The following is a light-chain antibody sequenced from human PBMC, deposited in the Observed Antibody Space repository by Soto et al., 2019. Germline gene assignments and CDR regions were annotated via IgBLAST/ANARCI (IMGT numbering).Light chain of an antibody. J-gene: IGKJ2*01. CDR1: QSISSY. Sequence: DIQMTQSPSSLSVSVGDRVTITCRASQSISSYLNWYQQKPGEAPNLLIYAASSLQSGVPSRFSGSKSGTDFILTISSLQAEDFATYYCQQSFTTPYTFGQGTKLEIK. CDR3: QQSFTTPYT. V-gene: IGKV1-39*01. CDR2: AAS.